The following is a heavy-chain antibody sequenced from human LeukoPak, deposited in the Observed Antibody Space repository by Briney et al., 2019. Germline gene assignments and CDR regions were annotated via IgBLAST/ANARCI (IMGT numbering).Heavy chain of an antibody. CDR2: IIPILGTA. V-gene: IGHV1-69*10. CDR1: GGTFSSYA. Sequence: SVKVSCKASGGTFSSYAISWVRQAPGQGLEWMEGIIPILGTANYAQKFQGRVTITADKSTSTAYMDLSSLRSEDTAVYYCARDLPPYYFDYWGQGTLVTVSS. J-gene: IGHJ4*02. CDR3: ARDLPPYYFDY.